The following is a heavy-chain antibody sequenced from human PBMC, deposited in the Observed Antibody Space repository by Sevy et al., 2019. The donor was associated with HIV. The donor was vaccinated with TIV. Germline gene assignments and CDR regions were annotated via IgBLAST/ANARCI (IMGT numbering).Heavy chain of an antibody. CDR3: ATGGYYSGWFYFDY. J-gene: IGHJ4*02. V-gene: IGHV3-74*01. D-gene: IGHD6-19*01. Sequence: GESLKISCAVSGFTFSTHWMHWVRQGPGEGLVWVARINRDESTTNYADSVKGRFTISRDNAKNTLYLQLNSLRAEDTAVYFCATGGYYSGWFYFDYWGQGTLVTVSS. CDR2: INRDESTT. CDR1: GFTFSTHW.